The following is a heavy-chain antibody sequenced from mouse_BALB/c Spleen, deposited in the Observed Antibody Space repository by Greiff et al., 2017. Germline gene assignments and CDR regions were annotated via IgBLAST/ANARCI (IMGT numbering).Heavy chain of an antibody. J-gene: IGHJ2*01. Sequence: EVKLQESGGGLVRPGGSLKLSCAASGFTFSDYYMYWVRQTPEKRLEWVATISDGGSYTYYPDSVKGRFTISRDNAKNNLYLQMSSLKSEDTAMYYCTREGDFDYWGQGTTLTVSA. CDR1: GFTFSDYY. CDR3: TREGDFDY. V-gene: IGHV5-4*02. CDR2: ISDGGSYT.